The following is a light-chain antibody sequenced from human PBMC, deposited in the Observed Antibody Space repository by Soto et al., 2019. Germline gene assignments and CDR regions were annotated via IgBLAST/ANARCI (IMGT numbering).Light chain of an antibody. Sequence: DIQMTQSPFTLSASVGDRVTITCRASQSINSWLAWYQQKPGKAPKLLIYKTSSLESGVPSRFSGSGSGTEFTLTISSLQPDDFATYYCQQYNNSPWTFGQGTKVEIK. CDR3: QQYNNSPWT. CDR2: KTS. CDR1: QSINSW. J-gene: IGKJ1*01. V-gene: IGKV1-5*03.